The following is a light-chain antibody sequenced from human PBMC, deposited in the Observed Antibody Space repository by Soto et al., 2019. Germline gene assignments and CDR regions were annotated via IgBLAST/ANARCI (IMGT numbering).Light chain of an antibody. CDR1: QSINNY. CDR3: QQSLTMTIT. CDR2: SAS. J-gene: IGKJ5*01. V-gene: IGKV1-39*01. Sequence: DIQMTQSPSSLSVSVGDRVTITCRASQSINNYLNWYLQRPGQDPRLLIRSASTLQRGVPSRFSGSGSRTEFNLTIADLQTDDFGTYYCQQSLTMTITFGHGTRLEIK.